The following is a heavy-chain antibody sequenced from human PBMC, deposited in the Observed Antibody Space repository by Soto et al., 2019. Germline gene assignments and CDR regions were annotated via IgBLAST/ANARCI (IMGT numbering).Heavy chain of an antibody. J-gene: IGHJ6*02. CDR3: ARNSVPQQLVPYYYYGMDV. V-gene: IGHV5-10-1*01. CDR1: GYSFTSYW. D-gene: IGHD6-13*01. CDR2: IDPSDSYT. Sequence: GESLKISCXGSGYSFTSYWISWVRQMPGKGLEWMGRIDPSDSYTNYSPSFQGHVTISADKSISTAYLQWSSLKASDTAMYYCARNSVPQQLVPYYYYGMDVWGQGTTVTVSS.